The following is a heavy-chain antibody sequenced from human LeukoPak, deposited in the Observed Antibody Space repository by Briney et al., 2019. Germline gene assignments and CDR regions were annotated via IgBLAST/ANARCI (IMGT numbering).Heavy chain of an antibody. D-gene: IGHD1-1*01. CDR2: IKQGGSDK. J-gene: IGHJ3*02. V-gene: IGHV3-7*01. CDR3: ASDPPWTNDAFDM. Sequence: GGSLRLSCAASGFTFSNYWMTWVRQAPGKGLEWVANIKQGGSDKYYVDSVKGRFTISRDNARNSLFLQMDSLRAEDTAVYYCASDPPWTNDAFDMWGQGTMVTVSS. CDR1: GFTFSNYW.